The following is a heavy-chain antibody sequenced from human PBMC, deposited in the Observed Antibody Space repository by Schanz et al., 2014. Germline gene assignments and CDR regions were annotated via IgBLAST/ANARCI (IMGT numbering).Heavy chain of an antibody. V-gene: IGHV4-30-4*07. Sequence: QVQLQESGPGLVKPSQTLSLTCAVSGGSISSGGYTWSWIRQPPGKGLEWIGYIYYSGSTYYNPYPKSSVTKSVDTSKNQFALTLGSVTAADTAVYYCARAAGPVDYWGQGTLVTVSS. J-gene: IGHJ4*02. CDR2: IYYSGST. CDR1: GGSISSGGYT. CDR3: ARAAGPVDY. D-gene: IGHD6-13*01.